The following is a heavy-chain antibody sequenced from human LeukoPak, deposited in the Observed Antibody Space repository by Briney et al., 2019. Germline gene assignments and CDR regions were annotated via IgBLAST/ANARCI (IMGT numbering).Heavy chain of an antibody. V-gene: IGHV3-23*01. CDR3: ARDGEYSYGYGFDY. CDR2: ISSGVST. Sequence: GGSLRLSCAASGFTFSNYAMSWVRQAPGEGLEWVSAISSGVSTYYADSVKGRFTISRDTSKNTVYLQMNSLRPEETAVYYCARDGEYSYGYGFDYWGQGTLVTVSS. J-gene: IGHJ4*02. D-gene: IGHD5-18*01. CDR1: GFTFSNYA.